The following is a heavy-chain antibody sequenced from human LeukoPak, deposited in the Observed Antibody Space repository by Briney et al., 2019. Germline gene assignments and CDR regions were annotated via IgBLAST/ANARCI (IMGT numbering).Heavy chain of an antibody. V-gene: IGHV1-2*02. D-gene: IGHD4-17*01. Sequence: GASVKVSCKASGYTFTGYYMHWVRQAPGQGLEWMGWINPNSGGTNYAQKFQGRVTMTRDTSISTAYMELSRLRSDDTAVYCCARDQLTVTTTGLAFDIWGQGTMVTVSS. J-gene: IGHJ3*02. CDR2: INPNSGGT. CDR3: ARDQLTVTTTGLAFDI. CDR1: GYTFTGYY.